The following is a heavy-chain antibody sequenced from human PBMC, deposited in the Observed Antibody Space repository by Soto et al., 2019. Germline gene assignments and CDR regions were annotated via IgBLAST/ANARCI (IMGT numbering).Heavy chain of an antibody. CDR3: AKDLAWNGNEAFDI. V-gene: IGHV3-30*18. J-gene: IGHJ3*02. D-gene: IGHD3-3*01. CDR2: ISYDGSNK. CDR1: GFTFSSYG. Sequence: GGSLRLSCAASGFTFSSYGMHWVRQAPGKGLEWVAVISYDGSNKYYADSVKGRFTISRDNSKNTLYLQMNSLRAEDTAVYYCAKDLAWNGNEAFDIWGQGTMVTVSS.